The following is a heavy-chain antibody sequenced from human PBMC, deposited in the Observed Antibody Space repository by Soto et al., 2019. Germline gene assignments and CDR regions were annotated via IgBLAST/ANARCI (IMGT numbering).Heavy chain of an antibody. CDR1: GGTFGSYA. Sequence: QVQLVQSGAEVKKPGSSVKVSCKASGGTFGSYAISWVRQAPGQGLEWMGGIIPIPGTANYAQKFQGRVTIAADESPSTAYMELSSLISAETAVYYCARSQGSSTSFDIYYYYYYGMDVWGPGTTVTVSS. J-gene: IGHJ6*02. CDR3: ARSQGSSTSFDIYYYYYYGMDV. CDR2: IIPIPGTA. V-gene: IGHV1-69*01. D-gene: IGHD2-2*01.